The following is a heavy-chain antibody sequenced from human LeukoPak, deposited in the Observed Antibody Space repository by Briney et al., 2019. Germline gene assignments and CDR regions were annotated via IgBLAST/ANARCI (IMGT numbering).Heavy chain of an antibody. CDR2: INPNSGDT. Sequence: ASVKVSCKASGYTFTEYYMHWVRQAPGQGLEWMGWINPNSGDTNYARKFQGRVTVTRDTSISTAYMELGRLRSDDTAVYYCARVSVITQYSGSPDYFASWGQGTLITVSS. CDR1: GYTFTEYY. V-gene: IGHV1-2*02. CDR3: ARVSVITQYSGSPDYFAS. D-gene: IGHD1-26*01. J-gene: IGHJ4*02.